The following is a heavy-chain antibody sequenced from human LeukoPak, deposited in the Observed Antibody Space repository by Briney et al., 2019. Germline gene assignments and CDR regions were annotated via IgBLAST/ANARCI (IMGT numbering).Heavy chain of an antibody. V-gene: IGHV3-33*01. CDR3: ARDWSYGAFDY. J-gene: IGHJ4*02. D-gene: IGHD5-18*01. CDR2: IWYDGSKK. Sequence: GRSLSLSCEASGFTFSSHGINWVRQAPGKGLERVTGIWYDGSKKLYTDSVKGRFTISRDNSKNTLYLQMNNLRAEDTAVYYCARDWSYGAFDYWGQGTLVTVSS. CDR1: GFTFSSHG.